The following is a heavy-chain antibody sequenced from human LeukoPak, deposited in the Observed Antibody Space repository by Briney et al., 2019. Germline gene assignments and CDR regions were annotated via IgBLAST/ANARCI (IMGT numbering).Heavy chain of an antibody. D-gene: IGHD1-20*01. J-gene: IGHJ4*02. V-gene: IGHV3-7*01. CDR1: GFTFSRYW. Sequence: GGSLRLSSAASGFTFSRYWMSWVRQAPGKGLEWVANIKQDGSEKYYVDSVKGRFTISRDNAKNSLYLQMNSLRAEDTAVYYCARLLVYNSGGEAFDHWGQGTLVTVSS. CDR3: ARLLVYNSGGEAFDH. CDR2: IKQDGSEK.